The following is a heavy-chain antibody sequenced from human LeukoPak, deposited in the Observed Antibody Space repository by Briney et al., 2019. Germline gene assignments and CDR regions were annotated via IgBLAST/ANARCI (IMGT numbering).Heavy chain of an antibody. CDR2: IYYSGTS. CDR3: ARSYSNTGYYYHGMDV. Sequence: SETLSLTCTVSGGSISRYYWSWIRQPPGKGLEWIAYIYYSGTSNYNPSLKSRVTISLDTSKNQFSLRMSSVTAADTAVYYSARSYSNTGYYYHGMDVWGQGTPVTVSS. D-gene: IGHD3-9*01. V-gene: IGHV4-59*01. J-gene: IGHJ6*02. CDR1: GGSISRYY.